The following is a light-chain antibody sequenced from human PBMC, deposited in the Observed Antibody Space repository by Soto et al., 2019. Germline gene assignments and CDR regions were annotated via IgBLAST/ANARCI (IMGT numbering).Light chain of an antibody. J-gene: IGLJ1*01. CDR3: SSYTSSSTLEGV. Sequence: QSVLAQPASVSVSRGQSITISCSGTSSDVVGYNYVSWYQQHPGKAPKLMIYDVSNRPSGVSNRFSGSKSGNTASLTISGLQAEDEADYYCSSYTSSSTLEGVFGTGTKVTVL. CDR1: SSDVVGYNY. CDR2: DVS. V-gene: IGLV2-14*01.